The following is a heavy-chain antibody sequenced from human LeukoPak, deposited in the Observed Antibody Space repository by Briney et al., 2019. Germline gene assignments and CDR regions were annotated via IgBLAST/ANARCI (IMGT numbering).Heavy chain of an antibody. Sequence: GGSLRLSCAASGFTFTSYGVHWVRQAPGKGLEWVALTRYDKSDIYYADSVKGRFTISRDNSKNILYLQMNSLRAEDTAVYFCARGSATHQYSFDYWGQGTLVTVSS. V-gene: IGHV3-30*02. D-gene: IGHD2-15*01. CDR3: ARGSATHQYSFDY. J-gene: IGHJ4*02. CDR2: TRYDKSDI. CDR1: GFTFTSYG.